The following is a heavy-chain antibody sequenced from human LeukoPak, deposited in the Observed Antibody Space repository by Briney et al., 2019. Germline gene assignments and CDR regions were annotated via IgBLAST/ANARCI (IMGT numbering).Heavy chain of an antibody. CDR1: GGSFSGYY. CDR3: ARDRSGSSSDWFDP. Sequence: PSETLSLTCAVYGGSFSGYYWSWIRQPPGKGLEWIGEINHSGSTNYNPSLKSRVTISVDTSKNQFSLKLSSVTAADTAVYYCARDRSGSSSDWFDPWGQGTLVTVSS. CDR2: INHSGST. V-gene: IGHV4-34*01. J-gene: IGHJ5*02. D-gene: IGHD6-13*01.